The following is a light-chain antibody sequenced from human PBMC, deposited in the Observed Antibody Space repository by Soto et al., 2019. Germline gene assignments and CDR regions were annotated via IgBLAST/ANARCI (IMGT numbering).Light chain of an antibody. CDR1: SSDVGGYNY. CDR3: SSYTSSSLYV. J-gene: IGLJ1*01. CDR2: EVS. Sequence: LTQPASVSGSPGQSITISCTGTSSDVGGYNYVSWYQQHPGKAPKLMIYEVSNRPSGVSNRFSGSKSGNTASLTISGLQAEDEADYYCSSYTSSSLYVFGTGTKVTVL. V-gene: IGLV2-14*01.